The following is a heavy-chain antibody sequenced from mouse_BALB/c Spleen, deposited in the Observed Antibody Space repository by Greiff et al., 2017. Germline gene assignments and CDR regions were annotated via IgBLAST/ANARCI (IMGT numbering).Heavy chain of an antibody. D-gene: IGHD1-1*01. CDR1: GYTFTSYW. CDR3: ARTVRAMDY. CDR2: INPSTGYT. V-gene: IGHV1-7*01. Sequence: VKLQESGAELAKPGASVKMSCKASGYTFTSYWMHWVKQRPGQGLEWIGYINPSTGYTEYNQKFKDKATLTADKSSSTAYMQLSSLTSEDSAVYYCARTVRAMDYWGQGTSVTVSS. J-gene: IGHJ4*01.